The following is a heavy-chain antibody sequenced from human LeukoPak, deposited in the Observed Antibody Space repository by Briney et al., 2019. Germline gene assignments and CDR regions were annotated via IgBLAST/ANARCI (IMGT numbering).Heavy chain of an antibody. CDR1: GASISSYY. Sequence: SETLSLTCTVSGASISSYYWSWIRQPPGKGLEWIGFIYYSGSTNYNPSLKSRVIMSVDTSKNQFSLKLSSGTAADTAVYYCARGYSGYDIDYWGQGTLVTVSS. CDR2: IYYSGST. V-gene: IGHV4-59*01. D-gene: IGHD5-12*01. CDR3: ARGYSGYDIDY. J-gene: IGHJ4*02.